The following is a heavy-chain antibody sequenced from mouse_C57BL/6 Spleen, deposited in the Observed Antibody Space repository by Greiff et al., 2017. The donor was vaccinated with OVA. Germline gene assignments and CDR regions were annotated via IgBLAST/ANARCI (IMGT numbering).Heavy chain of an antibody. CDR2: IYPRSGNT. Sequence: VQLQQSGAELARPGASVKLSCKASGYTFTSYGISWVKQRTGQGLEWIGEIYPRSGNTYYTEKFKGKATLTADKSSSTAYMELRSLTSEDSAVYFCARYGNVFAYWGQGTLVTVSA. V-gene: IGHV1-81*01. J-gene: IGHJ3*01. CDR1: GYTFTSYG. CDR3: ARYGNVFAY. D-gene: IGHD2-1*01.